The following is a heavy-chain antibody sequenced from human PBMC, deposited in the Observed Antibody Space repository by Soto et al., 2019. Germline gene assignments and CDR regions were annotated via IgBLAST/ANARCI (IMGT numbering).Heavy chain of an antibody. CDR3: ARDRFGPGDDAFDI. Sequence: PSETLSLTCTVSGGSISSYYWSWIRQPPGKGLEWIGYIYYSGSTNYNPSLKSRVTISVDTSKNQFSLKLSSVTAADTAVYYCARDRFGPGDDAFDIWGQGTMVTVSS. CDR2: IYYSGST. D-gene: IGHD3-10*01. V-gene: IGHV4-59*01. CDR1: GGSISSYY. J-gene: IGHJ3*02.